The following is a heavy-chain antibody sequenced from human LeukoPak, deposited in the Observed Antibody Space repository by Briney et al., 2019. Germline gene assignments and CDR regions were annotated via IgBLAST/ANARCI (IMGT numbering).Heavy chain of an antibody. CDR3: ARHVVGVGFDY. V-gene: IGHV3-21*01. Sequence: GGSLRLSCAASGFTFSSYEMNWVRQAPGKGLEWVSSISSSSSYIYYADSVKGRFTISRDNAKNSLYLQMNSLRAEDTAVYYCARHVVGVGFDYWGQGTLVTVSS. CDR1: GFTFSSYE. CDR2: ISSSSSYI. D-gene: IGHD3-22*01. J-gene: IGHJ4*02.